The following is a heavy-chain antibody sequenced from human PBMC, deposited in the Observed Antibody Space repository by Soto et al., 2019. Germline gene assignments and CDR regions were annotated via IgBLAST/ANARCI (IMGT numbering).Heavy chain of an antibody. Sequence: QERLQESGPGLVKPSETLSLTCSVSGGFVRTHYWSWLRHPAGKGLEWIGRIYGGGSTKFNPSLKIRLAPAVGTSKNVFALKLTSVTAADTATYYCARLRGHYYDSVAYDPQLLDLWGQGTLVTVSS. D-gene: IGHD3-22*01. V-gene: IGHV4-4*07. CDR2: IYGGGST. CDR1: GGFVRTHY. J-gene: IGHJ5*02. CDR3: ARLRGHYYDSVAYDPQLLDL.